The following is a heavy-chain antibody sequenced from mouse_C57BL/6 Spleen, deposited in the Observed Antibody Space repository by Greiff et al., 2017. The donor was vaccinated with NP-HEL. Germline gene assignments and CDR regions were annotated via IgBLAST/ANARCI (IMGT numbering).Heavy chain of an antibody. D-gene: IGHD1-1*01. CDR1: GCTVTSYW. CDR3: ARLEYYYGSSDYFDY. V-gene: IGHV1-72*01. Sequence: QVHVKQPGAELVKPGESEKMDCKVFGCTVTSYWSYWVKQRPGRGLEWIGRIEPKGGGTKYNEKFKSKATLTVDKPSSTAYMKLSSLTSEDSAVYYCARLEYYYGSSDYFDYWGQGTALTVSS. J-gene: IGHJ2*01. CDR2: IEPKGGGT.